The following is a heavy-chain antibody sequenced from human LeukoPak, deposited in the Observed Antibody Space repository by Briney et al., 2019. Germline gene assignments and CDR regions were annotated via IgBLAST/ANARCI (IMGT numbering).Heavy chain of an antibody. Sequence: GGSLRLSCAASGFTFSSYGMHWVRQAPGKGLEWVAFIRYDGSNKYYADSVKGRFTISRDNSKNTLYLQMNSLRAEDTAVYYCAKILGPDFWSGLEGDFDYWGQGTLVTVSS. CDR3: AKILGPDFWSGLEGDFDY. CDR2: IRYDGSNK. CDR1: GFTFSSYG. V-gene: IGHV3-30*02. D-gene: IGHD3-3*01. J-gene: IGHJ4*02.